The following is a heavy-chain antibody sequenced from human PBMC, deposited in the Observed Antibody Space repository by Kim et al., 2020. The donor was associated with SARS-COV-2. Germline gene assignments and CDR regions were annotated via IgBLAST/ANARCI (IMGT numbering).Heavy chain of an antibody. J-gene: IGHJ4*02. V-gene: IGHV4-34*01. CDR3: ARVWQPGY. D-gene: IGHD2-21*01. Sequence: SETLSLTCAVYGGSFSGYYWSWIRQPPGKGLEWIGEINHSGSTNYNPSLKSRVTISVDTSKNQFSLKLSSVTAADTAVYYCARVWQPGYWGQGTLVTVSS. CDR2: INHSGST. CDR1: GGSFSGYY.